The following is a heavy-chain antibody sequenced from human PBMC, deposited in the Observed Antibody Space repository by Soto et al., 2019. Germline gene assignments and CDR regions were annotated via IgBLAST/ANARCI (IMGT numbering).Heavy chain of an antibody. Sequence: SGPTLVNPTQTLTMTCTFSGFSLSTSGVGVGWIRQPPGKALEWLALIYWDDDKRYSPSLKSRLTITKDTSKNQVVLTMTNIDPVDTATYYCAHFRKDWFDPWGQGTLVTVSS. CDR2: IYWDDDK. V-gene: IGHV2-5*02. CDR1: GFSLSTSGVG. CDR3: AHFRKDWFDP. J-gene: IGHJ5*02.